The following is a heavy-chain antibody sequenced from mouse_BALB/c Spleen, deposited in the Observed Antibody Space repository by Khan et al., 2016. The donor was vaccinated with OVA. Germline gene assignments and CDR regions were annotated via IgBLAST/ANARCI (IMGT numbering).Heavy chain of an antibody. Sequence: EVQLQESGPGLVKPSQSLSLTCTVTGYSITSDYAWNWIRQFPGNKLEWMGYITYSGSANYNPSLKSRLSITRDTSENQFFLQLNSVTTEDSATXYCARRYYYGHWYFDVWGAGTMVTVSS. D-gene: IGHD1-1*01. V-gene: IGHV3-2*02. J-gene: IGHJ1*01. CDR3: ARRYYYGHWYFDV. CDR1: GYSITSDYA. CDR2: ITYSGSA.